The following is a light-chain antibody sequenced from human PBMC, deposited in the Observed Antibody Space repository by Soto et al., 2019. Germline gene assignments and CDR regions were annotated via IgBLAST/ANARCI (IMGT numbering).Light chain of an antibody. V-gene: IGLV1-44*01. J-gene: IGLJ3*02. CDR2: SNN. CDR1: SSNIGTNP. Sequence: QSVLTQAPSASGTPGQRVTMSCSGSSSNIGTNPVNWYQQLPGTAPKLLIFSNNRRPSGVPDRFSGSKSGTSASLAISGLQSEDEADYYCAAWDDSLNGGVFGGGTKVTVL. CDR3: AAWDDSLNGGV.